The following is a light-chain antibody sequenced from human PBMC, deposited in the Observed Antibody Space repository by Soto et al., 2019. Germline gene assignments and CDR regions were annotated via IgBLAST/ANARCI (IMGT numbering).Light chain of an antibody. CDR3: QQYNSMLS. J-gene: IGKJ4*01. Sequence: DIQMTQSPASLSASVGDRVTIACQSSHDVSRNLNWFQQKPGEAPKLLIYDASHLERAVPSRFSASGSGTDFTCTISSLQPEDVATYYCQQYNSMLSFGGGTEIELK. CDR1: HDVSRN. CDR2: DAS. V-gene: IGKV1-33*01.